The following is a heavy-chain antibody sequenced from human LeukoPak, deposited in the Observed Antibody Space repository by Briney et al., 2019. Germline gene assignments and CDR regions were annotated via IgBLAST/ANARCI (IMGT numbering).Heavy chain of an antibody. CDR3: AREYGSGSYYYYYMDV. D-gene: IGHD3-10*01. CDR2: IYYSGST. CDR1: GGSISSSSYY. V-gene: IGHV4-39*01. Sequence: PSETLSLTCTVSGGSISSSSYYWGWIRQPPGKGLEWIGSIYYSGSTYYNPSLKSRVTISVDTSKNQFSLKLSSVTAADTAVYYCAREYGSGSYYYYYMDVWGKGTTVTVSS. J-gene: IGHJ6*03.